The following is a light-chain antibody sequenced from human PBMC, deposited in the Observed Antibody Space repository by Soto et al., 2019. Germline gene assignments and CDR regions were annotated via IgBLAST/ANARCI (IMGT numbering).Light chain of an antibody. V-gene: IGKV3-20*01. J-gene: IGKJ1*01. CDR3: HRYGDSPQT. CDR1: QSISTGR. Sequence: EIVMTQSPPTVSVSPGERATLSCRASQSISTGRLAWYQQKPGQSPRLLLYATSSRASGIPDRFSGSGSGTDFSLTISRLEPEDVAVYYCHRYGDSPQTFGQGTKVDIK. CDR2: ATS.